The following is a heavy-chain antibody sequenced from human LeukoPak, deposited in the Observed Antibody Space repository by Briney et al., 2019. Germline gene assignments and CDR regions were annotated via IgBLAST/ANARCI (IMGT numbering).Heavy chain of an antibody. V-gene: IGHV1-2*02. CDR2: INPNSGGT. CDR1: GYTFTGYY. J-gene: IGHJ6*03. Sequence: GASVKVSCKASGYTFTGYYMHWVRQAPGQGLEWMGWINPNSGGTNYAQKFQGRVTMTRDTSISTAYMELSRLRSDDTAVYYCARDQYSSSWYGTYCYMDVWGKGTTVTISS. D-gene: IGHD6-13*01. CDR3: ARDQYSSSWYGTYCYMDV.